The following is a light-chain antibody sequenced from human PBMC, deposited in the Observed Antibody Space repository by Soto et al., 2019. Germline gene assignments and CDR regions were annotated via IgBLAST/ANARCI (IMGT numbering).Light chain of an antibody. Sequence: IRMTQTQYSLSASRGDRVTITCRASQGISSYLAWYQQKPGKAPKLLIYAASTLQSGVPSRFSGSGSGTDFTLTISSLQPEDFATYYCQQTFSTPSTFGQVSKVDIK. V-gene: IGKV1-8*01. CDR1: QGISSY. CDR2: AAS. CDR3: QQTFSTPST. J-gene: IGKJ1*01.